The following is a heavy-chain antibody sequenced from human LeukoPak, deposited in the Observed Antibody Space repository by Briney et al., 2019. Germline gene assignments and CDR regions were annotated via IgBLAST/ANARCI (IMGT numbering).Heavy chain of an antibody. CDR2: INHSGTT. Sequence: SETLSLTCTVSGGSISSSSYYWGWICQPPGKGLEWIGSINHSGTTYYNPSLKSRVTISVDTSKNQLFLKLRSVTAADTAVYYCARHVFRRYTGPRDYFDYWGLGTLVTVSS. D-gene: IGHD1-26*01. CDR3: ARHVFRRYTGPRDYFDY. J-gene: IGHJ4*02. CDR1: GGSISSSSYY. V-gene: IGHV4-39*01.